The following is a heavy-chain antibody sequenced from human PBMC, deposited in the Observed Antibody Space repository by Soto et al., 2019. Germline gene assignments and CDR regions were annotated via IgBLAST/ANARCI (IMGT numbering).Heavy chain of an antibody. J-gene: IGHJ5*02. CDR3: ARRGKAYTGRWFDP. CDR2: MNPNSGNT. CDR1: GYTFTSYD. V-gene: IGHV1-8*01. D-gene: IGHD4-4*01. Sequence: QVQLVQSGAEVKKPGASVKVSCKASGYTFTSYDINWVRQATGQGLEWMGWMNPNSGNTGYAQKFQGRVTMTRNTSISTAYMEVSSLRSEDTAVYYCARRGKAYTGRWFDPWGQGTLVTVSS.